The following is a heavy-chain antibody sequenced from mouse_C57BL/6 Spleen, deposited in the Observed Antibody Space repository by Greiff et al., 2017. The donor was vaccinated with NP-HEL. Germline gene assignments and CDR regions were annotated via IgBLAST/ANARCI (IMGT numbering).Heavy chain of an antibody. J-gene: IGHJ4*01. CDR1: GYTFTSYW. Sequence: VQLQQPGAELVRPGTSVKLSCKASGYTFTSYWMHWVKQRPGQGLEWIGVIDPSASYTNYNQKFKGKATLTVDTSSSTACMQLSSRTSEDSAVYYCARDNQGAMDYWGQGTSVTVSS. V-gene: IGHV1-59*01. D-gene: IGHD1-3*01. CDR2: IDPSASYT. CDR3: ARDNQGAMDY.